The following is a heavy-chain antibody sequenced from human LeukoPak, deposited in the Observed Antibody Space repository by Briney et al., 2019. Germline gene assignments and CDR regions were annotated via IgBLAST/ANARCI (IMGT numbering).Heavy chain of an antibody. CDR3: ARSYYDFWSGYSDLDY. V-gene: IGHV3-33*01. CDR1: GFTFSSYG. CDR2: IWYDGSNK. Sequence: GGSLRLSCAASGFTFSSYGMHWVRQAPGKGLEWVAVIWYDGSNKYYADSVKGRFTISRDNSKNTLYLQMNSLRAEDTAVYYCARSYYDFWSGYSDLDYWGQGTLVTVSS. J-gene: IGHJ4*02. D-gene: IGHD3-3*01.